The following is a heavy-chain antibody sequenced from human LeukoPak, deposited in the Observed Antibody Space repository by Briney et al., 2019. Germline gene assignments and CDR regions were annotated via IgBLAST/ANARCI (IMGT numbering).Heavy chain of an antibody. V-gene: IGHV3-23*01. CDR3: ARDGAYYDFWSGYYRTYNYYYYYMDV. Sequence: GGTLRLSCAASGFTFSDYALSWVRQTPGKGREWVAATTGSSGDTYHADSVRGRFAISRDNSKNTLYLQMNSLRAEDTAVYYCARDGAYYDFWSGYYRTYNYYYYYMDVWGKGTTVTVSS. CDR1: GFTFSDYA. D-gene: IGHD3-3*01. CDR2: TTGSSGDT. J-gene: IGHJ6*03.